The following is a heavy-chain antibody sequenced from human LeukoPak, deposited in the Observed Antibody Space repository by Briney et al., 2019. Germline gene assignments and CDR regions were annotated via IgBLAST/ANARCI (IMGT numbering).Heavy chain of an antibody. CDR2: INPSGGST. V-gene: IGHV1-46*01. J-gene: IGHJ4*02. CDR3: ARDLVHSGSYFRLDY. CDR1: GYTFTSYY. Sequence: ASVKVSCKASGYTFTSYYMHWVRQAPGQGLEWMGIINPSGGSTSYAQKFQGRVTMTRDMSTSTVYMELSSLRSEDPAVYYCARDLVHSGSYFRLDYWGQGTLVTVSS. D-gene: IGHD1-26*01.